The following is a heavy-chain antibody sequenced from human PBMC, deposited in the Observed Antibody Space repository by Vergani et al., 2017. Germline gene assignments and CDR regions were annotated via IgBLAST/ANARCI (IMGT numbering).Heavy chain of an antibody. CDR3: TKGSVYYHDSAGHGYDPYTGFDL. CDR1: GITFWKFG. V-gene: IGHV3-9*01. J-gene: IGHJ3*01. D-gene: IGHD5-12*01. Sequence: EVEVVESGGGLVQPGGSLRLSCEASGITFWKFGMHWVRQGPGKGLEWVSGISWNSGAVDYADSVRGRLTISRDNAKNSLFLEMNSLRFEDTAVYFCTKGSVYYHDSAGHGYDPYTGFDLWGQGTLVTVSS. CDR2: ISWNSGAV.